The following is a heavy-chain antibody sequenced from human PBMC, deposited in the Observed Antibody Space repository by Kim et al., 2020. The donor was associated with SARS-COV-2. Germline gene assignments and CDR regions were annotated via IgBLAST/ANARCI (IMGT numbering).Heavy chain of an antibody. CDR3: AREIGVVILYGMDV. V-gene: IGHV3-74*01. D-gene: IGHD3-22*01. Sequence: GGSLRLSCAASGFTFSSYWMHWVRQAPGKGLVWVSRITSDGSSTNYADSVKGRFTISRDNAKNTLYLQMNSLRAEDTAVYYCAREIGVVILYGMDVWGQGTTVSVSS. CDR1: GFTFSSYW. J-gene: IGHJ6*02. CDR2: ITSDGSST.